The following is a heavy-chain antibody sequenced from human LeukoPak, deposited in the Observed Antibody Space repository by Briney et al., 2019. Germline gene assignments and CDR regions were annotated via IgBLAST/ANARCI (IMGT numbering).Heavy chain of an antibody. Sequence: ASVKVSCKASGYTFTSYYIHWVRQAPGQGLECMGIINPSGGSTTYAQKFQGRITMTRDMSTSAVYMELSSLRSEDTAMYYRAGGSRYFDYWGQGTLVTVSS. J-gene: IGHJ4*02. V-gene: IGHV1-46*01. CDR3: AGGSRYFDY. D-gene: IGHD1-26*01. CDR1: GYTFTSYY. CDR2: INPSGGST.